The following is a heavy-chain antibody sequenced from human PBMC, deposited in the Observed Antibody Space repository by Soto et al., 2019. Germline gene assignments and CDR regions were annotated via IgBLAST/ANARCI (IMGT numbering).Heavy chain of an antibody. V-gene: IGHV1-3*01. Sequence: GGSVKVSFKASGYTFTSYSINLGRQAPGHRLEWLGWINAGNGETRYPQEFQDRVTITMDTSASTTYMELSSLRSEDTSVYYCARDYRSSWDYWGQGTQVTVSS. J-gene: IGHJ4*02. CDR2: INAGNGET. D-gene: IGHD6-13*01. CDR3: ARDYRSSWDY. CDR1: GYTFTSYS.